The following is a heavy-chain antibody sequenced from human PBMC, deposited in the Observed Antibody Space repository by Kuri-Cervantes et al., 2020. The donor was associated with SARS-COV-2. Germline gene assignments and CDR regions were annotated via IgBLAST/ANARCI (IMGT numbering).Heavy chain of an antibody. CDR2: ISRSGSSI. J-gene: IGHJ6*02. CDR1: GSTCSSYS. Sequence: GESLKISCGASGSTCSSYSMNWVQQAPGKGLEWIAYISRSGSSIYYEDSVKGRFTISRDNDKNSLFLQMNSLTDEDTAVYYCARAPGYQYFYYGMDVWGQGTAVTVSS. CDR3: ARAPGYQYFYYGMDV. D-gene: IGHD6-13*01. V-gene: IGHV3-48*02.